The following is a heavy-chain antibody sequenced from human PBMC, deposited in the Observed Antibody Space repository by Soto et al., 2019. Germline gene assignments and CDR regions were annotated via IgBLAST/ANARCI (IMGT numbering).Heavy chain of an antibody. V-gene: IGHV3-11*06. CDR2: ISSSSSYT. CDR3: ARDRVVEMATITYYYGMDV. Sequence: GGSLRLSCAASGFTFSDYYMSWIRQAPGKGLEWVSYISSSSSYTNYADSVKGRFTISRDNAKNSLYLQMNSLRAEDTAVYYCARDRVVEMATITYYYGMDVWGQGTTVTVSS. D-gene: IGHD5-12*01. CDR1: GFTFSDYY. J-gene: IGHJ6*02.